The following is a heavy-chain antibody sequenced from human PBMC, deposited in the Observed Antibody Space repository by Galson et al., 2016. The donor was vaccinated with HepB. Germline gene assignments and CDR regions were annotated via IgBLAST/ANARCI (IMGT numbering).Heavy chain of an antibody. V-gene: IGHV3-74*01. Sequence: SLRLSCAASGFTLNDHWMHWVRQAPGKGLVWVSNINHDGSATHYADSVKGRFTISRDNAKNTLYLQMNSLRVEDAAVYYFARETASYNFWDGYYSGMLPGWFDPWGQGTLVTVSS. D-gene: IGHD3-3*01. J-gene: IGHJ5*02. CDR1: GFTLNDHW. CDR3: ARETASYNFWDGYYSGMLPGWFDP. CDR2: INHDGSAT.